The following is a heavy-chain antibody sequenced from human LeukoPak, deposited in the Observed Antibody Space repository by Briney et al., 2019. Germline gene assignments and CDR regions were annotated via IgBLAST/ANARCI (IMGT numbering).Heavy chain of an antibody. CDR1: GGSISSSSYY. V-gene: IGHV4-39*07. D-gene: IGHD3-10*01. CDR2: INHSGST. Sequence: SETLSLTCTVSGGSISSSSYYWGWIRQPPGKGLEWIGEINHSGSTNYYPSLKSRVTISVDTSKNQFSLKLSSVTAADTAVYYCARGVPLWYYGRYYYYMDVWGKGTTVTVSS. J-gene: IGHJ6*03. CDR3: ARGVPLWYYGRYYYYMDV.